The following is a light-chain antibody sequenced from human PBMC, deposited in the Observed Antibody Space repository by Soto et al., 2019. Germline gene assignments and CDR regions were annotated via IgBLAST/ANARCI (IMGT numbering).Light chain of an antibody. J-gene: IGKJ1*01. V-gene: IGKV3-15*01. Sequence: EIVLTQSPATLSVSPGERATLSCRASQSVNSNLAWYQQKPDQAPRLLISGASTRASGIPARFSGSGSGTEFTLTISSLQSEDVAVYYCQQYNNWPPWTLGQGTKVDIK. CDR3: QQYNNWPPWT. CDR2: GAS. CDR1: QSVNSN.